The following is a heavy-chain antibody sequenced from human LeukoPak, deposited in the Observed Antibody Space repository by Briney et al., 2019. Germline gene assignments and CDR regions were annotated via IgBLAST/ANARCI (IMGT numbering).Heavy chain of an antibody. CDR3: ARHLRDCSGGNCYPGAFDI. V-gene: IGHV4-59*08. CDR2: IYYSGTT. D-gene: IGHD2-15*01. J-gene: IGHJ3*02. CDR1: GGSIRSYY. Sequence: SETLSLTCTVSGGSIRSYYWSWIRQPPGKGLEWIGNIYYSGTTNYNPSLKSRVTISLDTSKNQFSLKLSSVTAVDTAVYYCARHLRDCSGGNCYPGAFDIWGQGTMVTVSS.